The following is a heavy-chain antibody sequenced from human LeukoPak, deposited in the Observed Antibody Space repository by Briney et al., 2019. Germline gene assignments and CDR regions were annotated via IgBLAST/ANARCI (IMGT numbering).Heavy chain of an antibody. J-gene: IGHJ4*02. CDR1: GGSISSGDYY. CDR3: ARGNRPFAAAAPDY. V-gene: IGHV4-30-4*08. Sequence: NPSETLSLTCTVSGGSISSGDYYWSWIRQPPGKGLEWIGYIYYSGSTYYNPSLKSRVTISVDTSKNQFSLKLSSVTAADTAVYYCARGNRPFAAAAPDYWGQGTLVTVSS. D-gene: IGHD6-13*01. CDR2: IYYSGST.